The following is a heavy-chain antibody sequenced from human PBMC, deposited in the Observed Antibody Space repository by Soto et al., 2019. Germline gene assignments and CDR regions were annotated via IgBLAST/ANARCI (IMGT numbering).Heavy chain of an antibody. CDR3: AREQLLWAPMDV. J-gene: IGHJ6*03. CDR1: GFTVSSNY. Sequence: GGSLRLSCAASGFTVSSNYMSWVRQAPGKGLEWVSVIYSGGSTYYADSVKGRFTISRDNSKNTLYLQMNSLRAEDTAVYYCAREQLLWAPMDVWGKGTTVTVSS. V-gene: IGHV3-66*01. D-gene: IGHD2-2*01. CDR2: IYSGGST.